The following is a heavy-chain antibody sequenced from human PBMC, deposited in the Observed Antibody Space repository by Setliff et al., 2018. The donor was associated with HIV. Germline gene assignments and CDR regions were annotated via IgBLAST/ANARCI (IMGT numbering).Heavy chain of an antibody. D-gene: IGHD7-27*01. CDR1: GDAFTDYY. CDR2: MNPNSGNT. V-gene: IGHV1-8*02. Sequence: GASVKVSCKASGDAFTDYYIHWVRQAPGQGLEWMGWMNPNSGNTGYAQKFQGRVTMTRNTSISTAYMELSSLRSEDTAVYYCARRGTGDYYYYYYMDVWGKGTTVTVSS. CDR3: ARRGTGDYYYYYYMDV. J-gene: IGHJ6*03.